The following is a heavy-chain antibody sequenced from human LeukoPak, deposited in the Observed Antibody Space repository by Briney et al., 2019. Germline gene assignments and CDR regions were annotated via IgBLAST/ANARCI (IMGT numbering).Heavy chain of an antibody. CDR2: ISGSGGST. V-gene: IGHV3-23*01. J-gene: IGHJ4*02. CDR1: GFTFSSYA. CDR3: AKAPGYSSGWYLS. D-gene: IGHD6-19*01. Sequence: GGSLRLSCAASGFTFSSYAMSWVRQAPGKGLEWVSAISGSGGSTYYADSVKGRFTIPRDNSKNTLYLQMNSLRAEDTAVYYCAKAPGYSSGWYLSWGQGTLVTVSS.